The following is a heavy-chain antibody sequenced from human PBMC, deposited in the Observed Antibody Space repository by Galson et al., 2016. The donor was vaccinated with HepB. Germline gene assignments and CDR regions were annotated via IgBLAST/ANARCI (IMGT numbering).Heavy chain of an antibody. CDR2: MNPKSRNT. V-gene: IGHV1-8*01. Sequence: SVKVSCKASGYTFTNYDINWVRQATGQGLEWMGWMNPKSRNTGYAQNFQGRLTMTRNTSTSTAYMELSSLRSDDTAVYYCARGRIGTTRGPFFYWGQGTLLTVSS. J-gene: IGHJ4*02. CDR1: GYTFTNYD. D-gene: IGHD1-7*01. CDR3: ARGRIGTTRGPFFY.